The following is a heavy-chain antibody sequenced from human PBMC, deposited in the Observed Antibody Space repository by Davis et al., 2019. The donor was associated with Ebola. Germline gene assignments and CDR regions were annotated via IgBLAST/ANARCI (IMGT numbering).Heavy chain of an antibody. CDR3: ARVVVLVIAPNWFDP. V-gene: IGHV4-34*01. CDR2: INHSGST. Sequence: SETLSLTCDVSGGSLSGHYWSWIRQPPGKGLEWIGEINHSGSTDYNPSLQSRVTISVDTSKNQFSLKLNSVTAADTAVYYCARVVVLVIAPNWFDPWGQGTLVTVSS. CDR1: GGSLSGHY. D-gene: IGHD3/OR15-3a*01. J-gene: IGHJ5*02.